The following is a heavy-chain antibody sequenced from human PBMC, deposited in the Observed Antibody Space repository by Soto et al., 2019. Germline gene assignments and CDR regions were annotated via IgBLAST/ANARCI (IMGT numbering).Heavy chain of an antibody. J-gene: IGHJ4*02. V-gene: IGHV4-39*01. CDR1: GVSISDTSYY. CDR2: IYFNGNT. CDR3: ARQGSY. Sequence: QLQLQESGPGLVKPSETLSLTCNVSGVSISDTSYYWGWIRQPPGKGLEWIGTIYFNGNTFYNPSLKSRLTISVDTSKNQCSLRRTSVTAADTAVYYCARQGSYWGQGTLVAVSS.